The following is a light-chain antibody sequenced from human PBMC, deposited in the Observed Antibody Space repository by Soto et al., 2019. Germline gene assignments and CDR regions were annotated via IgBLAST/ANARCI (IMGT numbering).Light chain of an antibody. CDR2: ATS. CDR1: QSVSSRY. J-gene: IGKJ1*01. CDR3: QQYGNSLPWT. V-gene: IGKV3-20*01. Sequence: EIVLTQSPGTLSLSPGERATLSCRASQSVSSRYLAWYQQKPGQAPRPLIYATSSRATDVPDRFSGSGCGTDFTLTISRLEPEDFAVYYCQQYGNSLPWTFGQGTKVDIK.